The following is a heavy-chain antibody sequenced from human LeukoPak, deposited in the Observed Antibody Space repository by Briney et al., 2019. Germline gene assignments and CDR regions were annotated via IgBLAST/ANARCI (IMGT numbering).Heavy chain of an antibody. CDR3: ARVMIGTVNWFDP. V-gene: IGHV3-74*01. Sequence: GGSLRLSCAASGFTFSSYWMHWVRQAPGKGLVWVSRINSDGSSTSYADSVKGRFTISRDNAKNTLYLQMNSLRAEDTAVYYCARVMIGTVNWFDPWGQGTLVTVSS. CDR2: INSDGSST. J-gene: IGHJ5*02. CDR1: GFTFSSYW. D-gene: IGHD3-22*01.